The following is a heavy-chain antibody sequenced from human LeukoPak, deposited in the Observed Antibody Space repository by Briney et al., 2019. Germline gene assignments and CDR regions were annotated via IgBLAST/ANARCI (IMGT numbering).Heavy chain of an antibody. V-gene: IGHV3-7*03. CDR1: GFPFNAYW. CDR3: ARRYFDY. Sequence: PGGSLRLSCAASGFPFNAYWMTWVRQAPGKGLEWVANIKQDGSEKYYVDSVKGRFTIARDNAKNSLYLQMNSLRAEDTAVYYCARRYFDYWGQGTLVTVSS. CDR2: IKQDGSEK. J-gene: IGHJ4*02.